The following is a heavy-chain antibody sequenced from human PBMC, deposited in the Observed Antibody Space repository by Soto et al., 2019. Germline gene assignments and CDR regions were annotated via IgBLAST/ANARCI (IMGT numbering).Heavy chain of an antibody. CDR3: ARSDYDILTGYYYFDY. V-gene: IGHV4-4*02. J-gene: IGHJ4*02. CDR1: SGSISSSNW. CDR2: IYHSGST. Sequence: LETLSLTCAVSSGSISSSNWWSWVRQPPGKGLEWIGEIYHSGSTNYNPSLKSRVTISVDKSKNQFSLKLSSVTAADTAVYYCARSDYDILTGYYYFDYWGQGTLVTVSS. D-gene: IGHD3-9*01.